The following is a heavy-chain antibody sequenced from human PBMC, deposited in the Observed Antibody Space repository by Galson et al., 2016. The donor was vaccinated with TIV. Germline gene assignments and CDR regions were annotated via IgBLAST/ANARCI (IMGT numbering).Heavy chain of an antibody. D-gene: IGHD2/OR15-2a*01. J-gene: IGHJ4*02. CDR2: ISVDGTKK. CDR1: GFVFSPYA. V-gene: IGHV3-30*04. CDR3: ASETTFYDGGASGTVGF. Sequence: SLRLSCAASGFVFSPYALHWVRQAPGKGLEWVALISVDGTKKYYADSVTGRFTVPRDNSRNALYLQMSSLRPDDTAVYYCASETTFYDGGASGTVGFWGQGTRVTVSS.